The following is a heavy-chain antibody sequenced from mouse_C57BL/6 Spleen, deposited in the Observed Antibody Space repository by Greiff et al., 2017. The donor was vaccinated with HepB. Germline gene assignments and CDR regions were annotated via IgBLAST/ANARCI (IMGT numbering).Heavy chain of an antibody. CDR1: GYTFTDYY. CDR2: INPNNGGT. Sequence: EVQLQQSGPELVKPGASVKISCKASGYTFTDYYMNWVKQSHGKSLEWIGDINPNNGGTSYNQKFKGKATLTVDKSSSTAYMELRSLTSEDSAVYYCARSFNWDRYFDYWGQGTTLTVSS. D-gene: IGHD4-1*02. J-gene: IGHJ2*01. CDR3: ARSFNWDRYFDY. V-gene: IGHV1-26*01.